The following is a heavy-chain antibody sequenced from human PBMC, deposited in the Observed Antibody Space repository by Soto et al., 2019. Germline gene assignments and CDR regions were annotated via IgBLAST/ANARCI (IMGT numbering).Heavy chain of an antibody. J-gene: IGHJ4*02. V-gene: IGHV4-31*03. CDR1: GGSISSGGYY. D-gene: IGHD4-17*01. CDR3: ARTRLPATFDY. CDR2: IYYSGST. Sequence: TLSLTCTVSGGSISSGGYYWSWIRQHPGKGLEWIGYIYYSGSTYYNPSLKSRVTISVDTSKNQFSLKLSSVTAADTAVYYCARTRLPATFDYWGQGTLVTVSS.